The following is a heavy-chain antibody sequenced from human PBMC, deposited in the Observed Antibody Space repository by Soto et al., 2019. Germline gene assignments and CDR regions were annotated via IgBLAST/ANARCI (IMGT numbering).Heavy chain of an antibody. Sequence: GGSLRLSCAASGFTFSSYSMNWVRQAPGKGLEWVSYISSSSSTIYYADSVKGRFTISRDNAKNSLYLQMNSLRDEDTAVYYCAGELIVVVTVYYYGMDVWGQGTTVTVSS. J-gene: IGHJ6*02. V-gene: IGHV3-48*02. D-gene: IGHD3-22*01. CDR1: GFTFSSYS. CDR3: AGELIVVVTVYYYGMDV. CDR2: ISSSSSTI.